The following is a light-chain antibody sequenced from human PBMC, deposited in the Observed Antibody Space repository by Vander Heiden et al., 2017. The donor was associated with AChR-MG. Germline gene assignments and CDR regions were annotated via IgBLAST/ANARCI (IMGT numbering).Light chain of an antibody. CDR2: DAS. CDR3: QQRSNGPPEIT. Sequence: EIVLTQSPATLSLSPGERATLSCRASQSVSVYLAWYQQKPGQAPRLLIYDASNRATGIPPRFSGSGYGTDFTLTISSLEPEDFAVYYCQQRSNGPPEITFGQGTRLEIK. CDR1: QSVSVY. V-gene: IGKV3-11*01. J-gene: IGKJ5*01.